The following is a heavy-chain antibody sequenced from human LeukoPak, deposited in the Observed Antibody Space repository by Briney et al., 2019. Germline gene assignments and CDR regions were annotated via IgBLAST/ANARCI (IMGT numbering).Heavy chain of an antibody. CDR1: GFTFSSYA. Sequence: QAGGSPRLSCAASGFTFSSYAMSWVRQAPGKGLEWVSAISGSGGSTYYADSVKGRFTISRDNSKNTLYLQMNSLRAEDTAVYYCAKEVDYGDYFDYWGQGTLVTVSS. CDR3: AKEVDYGDYFDY. J-gene: IGHJ4*02. V-gene: IGHV3-23*01. D-gene: IGHD4-17*01. CDR2: ISGSGGST.